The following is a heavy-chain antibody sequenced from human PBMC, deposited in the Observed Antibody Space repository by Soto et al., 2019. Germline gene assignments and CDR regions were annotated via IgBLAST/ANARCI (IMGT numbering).Heavy chain of an antibody. Sequence: QVQLVESGGGLVKPGGSLRLSCAASGFTLSDYHMTWIRQAPGKGLKWIAYSKSTASDTNYADSVKGRFTVSRDNAKNSLYLQMNSLRAEDTAVYYCARGMTTVDFWGQGTLVTVSS. D-gene: IGHD4-17*01. CDR1: GFTLSDYH. CDR3: ARGMTTVDF. J-gene: IGHJ4*02. CDR2: SKSTASDT. V-gene: IGHV3-11*06.